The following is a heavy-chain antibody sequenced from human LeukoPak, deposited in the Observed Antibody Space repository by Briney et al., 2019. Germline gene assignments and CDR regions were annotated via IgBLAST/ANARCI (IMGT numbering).Heavy chain of an antibody. CDR2: INSDGSST. CDR3: SRDGGPGMAVVGDN. CDR1: GFTFSSYW. Sequence: GGSLRLSCAASGFTFSSYWMHWVRQAPGKGLGWVSRINSDGSSTIYADSVKGRFTISRDNAKNTLYLQMNSLRAEDTAVYYCSRDGGPGMAVVGDNWGQGTLVTASS. D-gene: IGHD6-19*01. V-gene: IGHV3-74*01. J-gene: IGHJ4*02.